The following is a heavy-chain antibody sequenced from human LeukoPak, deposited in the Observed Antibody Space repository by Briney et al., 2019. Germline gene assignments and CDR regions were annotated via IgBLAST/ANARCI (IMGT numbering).Heavy chain of an antibody. CDR1: GFTVSSNY. J-gene: IGHJ4*02. V-gene: IGHV3-66*02. CDR3: ARRESGYYFYY. D-gene: IGHD3-22*01. Sequence: GGSLRPSCAASGFTVSSNYVSWVRQAPGKGLEWVSVIYSGGSTYYADSVKGRFTISRDNSKNTLYLQMNSLRAEDTAVYYCARRESGYYFYYWGQGTLVTVSS. CDR2: IYSGGST.